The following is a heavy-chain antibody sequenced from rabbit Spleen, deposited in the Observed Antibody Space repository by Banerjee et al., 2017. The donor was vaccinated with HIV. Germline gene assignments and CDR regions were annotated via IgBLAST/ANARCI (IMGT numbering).Heavy chain of an antibody. CDR2: INIATGKS. Sequence: QEHLKESGGGLVQPGGSLTLTCTASGFTLSGYWMCWVRQAPGKGLEWIACINIATGKSVYASWAKGRFIMFRTSSTTVTLQMTSLTAADTATYFCARDLVAVIGWNFSLWGQGTLVTVS. CDR3: ARDLVAVIGWNFSL. CDR1: GFTLSGYW. D-gene: IGHD1-1*01. V-gene: IGHV1S45*01. J-gene: IGHJ3*01.